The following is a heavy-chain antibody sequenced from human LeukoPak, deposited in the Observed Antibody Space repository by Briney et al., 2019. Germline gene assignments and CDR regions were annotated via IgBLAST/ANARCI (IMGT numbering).Heavy chain of an antibody. CDR2: ISAYNGST. V-gene: IGHV1-18*01. J-gene: IGHJ4*02. D-gene: IGHD3-22*01. CDR3: ARDVDSPADY. CDR1: GYTFTCYG. Sequence: ASVKVSCKASGYTFTCYGISWVRQAPGQGLEWVGWISAYNGSTNYAQKLQGRVTMTTDTSTSTAYMELRSLRSDDTAVYYCARDVDSPADYWGQGTLVTVSS.